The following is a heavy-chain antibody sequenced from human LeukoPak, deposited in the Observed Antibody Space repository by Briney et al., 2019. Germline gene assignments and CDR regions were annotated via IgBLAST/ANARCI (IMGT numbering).Heavy chain of an antibody. J-gene: IGHJ3*02. Sequence: SETLSLTCTVSGGSISSRSHSWGWIRQPPGKGLEWIGSLYYSGSTYYNPSLKSRVTISVDTSKNQFSLKLSSVTAADTALYYCARWEESDAFDIWGQGTMVTDSS. CDR3: ARWEESDAFDI. V-gene: IGHV4-39*01. D-gene: IGHD1-26*01. CDR1: GGSISSRSHS. CDR2: LYYSGST.